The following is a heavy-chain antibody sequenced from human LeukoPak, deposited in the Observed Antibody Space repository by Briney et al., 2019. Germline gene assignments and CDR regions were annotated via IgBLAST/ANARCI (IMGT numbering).Heavy chain of an antibody. J-gene: IGHJ4*02. V-gene: IGHV3-23*01. Sequence: GGSLRLSCAASGFTFSSYAMSWVRQAPGKGLEWVSAISGSGGSTYYADSVKGRFTISRDNAKNSLYLQMNSLRAEDTAVYYCARGMGPYDYVWGSYRFDYWGQGTLVTVSS. CDR1: GFTFSSYA. CDR2: ISGSGGST. D-gene: IGHD3-16*02. CDR3: ARGMGPYDYVWGSYRFDY.